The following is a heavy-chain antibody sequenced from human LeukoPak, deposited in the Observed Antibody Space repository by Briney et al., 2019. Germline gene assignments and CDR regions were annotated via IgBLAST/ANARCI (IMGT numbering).Heavy chain of an antibody. CDR3: ARDQGILFSDS. V-gene: IGHV3-7*01. D-gene: IGHD2-21*01. Sequence: PGGSLRLSCSASGYTFSNYWMSWVRQAPGKGLEYVANIKQDGSETYYVDSVKGRFTISRDNAKNSLYLQMNSLRVEDTAVYYCARDQGILFSDSWGQGTLVTVSS. CDR1: GYTFSNYW. CDR2: IKQDGSET. J-gene: IGHJ4*02.